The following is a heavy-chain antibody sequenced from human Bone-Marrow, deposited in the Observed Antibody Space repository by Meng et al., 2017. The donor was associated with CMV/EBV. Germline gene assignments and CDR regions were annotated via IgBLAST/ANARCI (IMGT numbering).Heavy chain of an antibody. Sequence: SETLSLTCTVSGGPINPYYWSWIRQPPGKGLEWIGFVYFSGSTNYNPSLKSRVTISVDTSKNQFSLKLSSVTAADTAVYYCARDQATGYYFDYWGQGTLVTVSS. V-gene: IGHV4-59*01. CDR2: VYFSGST. J-gene: IGHJ4*02. CDR1: GGPINPYY. CDR3: ARDQATGYYFDY. D-gene: IGHD3-10*01.